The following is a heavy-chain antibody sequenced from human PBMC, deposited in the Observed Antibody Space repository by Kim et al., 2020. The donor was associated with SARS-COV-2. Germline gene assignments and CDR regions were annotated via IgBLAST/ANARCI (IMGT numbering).Heavy chain of an antibody. D-gene: IGHD5-18*01. Sequence: SQKFQGRVTITRDTSASTAYMELSSLRSEDTAVYYCARGATAMAIIYFDYWGQGTLVTVSS. CDR3: ARGATAMAIIYFDY. V-gene: IGHV1-3*01. J-gene: IGHJ4*02.